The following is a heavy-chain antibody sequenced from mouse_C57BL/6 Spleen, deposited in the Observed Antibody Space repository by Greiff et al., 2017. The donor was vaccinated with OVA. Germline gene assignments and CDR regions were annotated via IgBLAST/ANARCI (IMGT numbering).Heavy chain of an antibody. V-gene: IGHV1-76*01. D-gene: IGHD1-1*01. Sequence: VQLQQSGAELVRPGASVKLSCKASGYTFTDYYINWVKQRPGQGLEWIARIYPGSGNTYYNEKFKGKATLTAEKSSSTAYMQLSSLTSEDSAVYFCARGAGSSYDWFAYWGQGTLVTVSA. J-gene: IGHJ3*01. CDR1: GYTFTDYY. CDR2: IYPGSGNT. CDR3: ARGAGSSYDWFAY.